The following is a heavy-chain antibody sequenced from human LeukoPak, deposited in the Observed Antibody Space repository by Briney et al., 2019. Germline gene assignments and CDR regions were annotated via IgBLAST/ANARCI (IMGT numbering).Heavy chain of an antibody. Sequence: PGESLKISCQGSGYNFPIYWIGWVRQMPGQGLEWMGIIYPDDSNTIYGPSFQGQVTISADKSINTAYLEWSSLKASDTAIYYCARLTTLSYYYDSSGYYYLDYWGQGTLVTVSS. J-gene: IGHJ4*02. V-gene: IGHV5-51*01. D-gene: IGHD3-22*01. CDR3: ARLTTLSYYYDSSGYYYLDY. CDR1: GYNFPIYW. CDR2: IYPDDSNT.